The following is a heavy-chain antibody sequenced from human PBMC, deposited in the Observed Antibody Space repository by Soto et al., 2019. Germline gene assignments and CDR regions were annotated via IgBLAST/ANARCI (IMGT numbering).Heavy chain of an antibody. Sequence: SVKVSCKASGGTFSSYAISWVRQAPGQGLEWMGGIIPIFGTANYAQKFQGRVTITADESTSTAYMELSSLRSEDTAVYYCAGDDISSSWFDYWGQGTLVTVSS. D-gene: IGHD6-13*01. CDR3: AGDDISSSWFDY. V-gene: IGHV1-69*13. CDR1: GGTFSSYA. J-gene: IGHJ4*02. CDR2: IIPIFGTA.